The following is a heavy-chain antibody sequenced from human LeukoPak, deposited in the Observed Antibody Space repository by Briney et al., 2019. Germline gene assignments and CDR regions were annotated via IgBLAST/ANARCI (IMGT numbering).Heavy chain of an antibody. Sequence: ASVKVSCKASGYTFTSYAMNWVRQAPGQGLEWMGWISAYNGNTNYAQKLQGRVTMTTDTSTSTAYMELRSLRSDDTAVYYCARDYYGSGSYYPGDAFDIWGQGTMVTVSS. J-gene: IGHJ3*02. V-gene: IGHV1-18*01. CDR3: ARDYYGSGSYYPGDAFDI. CDR2: ISAYNGNT. D-gene: IGHD3-10*01. CDR1: GYTFTSYA.